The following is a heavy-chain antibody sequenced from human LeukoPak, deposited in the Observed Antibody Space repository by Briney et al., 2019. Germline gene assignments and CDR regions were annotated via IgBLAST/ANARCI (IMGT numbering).Heavy chain of an antibody. CDR3: ARTTNYYYYYYYIDV. D-gene: IGHD1-26*01. Sequence: ASVKVSCKASGYTFTSYYMHWVRQAPGQGLEWMGWINAYNDNTKYAEKLQGRVTMTTDTSTSTAYMELRSLRSDDTAVYYCARTTNYYYYYYYIDVWGKGTTVTVSS. CDR2: INAYNDNT. V-gene: IGHV1-18*04. CDR1: GYTFTSYY. J-gene: IGHJ6*03.